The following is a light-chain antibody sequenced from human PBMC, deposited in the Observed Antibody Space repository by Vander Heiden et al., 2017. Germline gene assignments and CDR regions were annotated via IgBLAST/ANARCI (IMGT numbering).Light chain of an antibody. CDR2: DIS. CDR1: QSVGSK. Sequence: EIVLTPSPATLSLSPGERATLSCRASQSVGSKLHWFQQKPGQAPRLLIYDISNRASAIPVRFRGSGSGTDFTLTIDSLEPEDFAVYYCQQRTDWPVTFGQGTTLEI. CDR3: QQRTDWPVT. V-gene: IGKV3-11*01. J-gene: IGKJ2*01.